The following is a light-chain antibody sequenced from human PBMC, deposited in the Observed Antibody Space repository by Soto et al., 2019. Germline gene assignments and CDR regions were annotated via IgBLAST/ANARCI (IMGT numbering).Light chain of an antibody. CDR3: SSFTTSSTYV. CDR1: SSNIGAGYD. Sequence: QAVVTQPPSVSGAPGQRVTISCTGSSSNIGAGYDVHWYQQRPGTAPKLLIFGNTNRPSGVPDRFSGSKSGTSASLAITGLQAEDEGDYYCSSFTTSSTYVFGTGTKLTVL. J-gene: IGLJ1*01. CDR2: GNT. V-gene: IGLV1-40*01.